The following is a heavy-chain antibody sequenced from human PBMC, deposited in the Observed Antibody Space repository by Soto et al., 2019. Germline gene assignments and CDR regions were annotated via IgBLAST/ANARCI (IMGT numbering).Heavy chain of an antibody. CDR1: GFTFSSFG. Sequence: PGGSLRLSCTASGFTFSSFGMAWVRQAPGKGLEWVSAISGSADSSYYADSVKGRFAISRDNPKNTLYLQMDSLRAEDTAVYYCARDPEGSYGFPWFDPWGQGTLVTVSS. CDR2: ISGSADSS. CDR3: ARDPEGSYGFPWFDP. V-gene: IGHV3-23*01. J-gene: IGHJ5*02. D-gene: IGHD5-18*01.